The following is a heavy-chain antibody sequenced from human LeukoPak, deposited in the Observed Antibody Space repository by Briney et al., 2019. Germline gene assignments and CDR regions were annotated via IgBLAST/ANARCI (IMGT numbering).Heavy chain of an antibody. J-gene: IGHJ4*02. CDR3: ARDQALFDY. CDR2: VWYDGRNK. V-gene: IGHV3-33*01. CDR1: GFTFSSYG. Sequence: RRSLRLSCAASGFTFSSYGMHWVRQAPGKGLEWVAVVWYDGRNKYYADSVKGRFTISRDNSKNTLYLQMNSLRAEDTAVYYCARDQALFDYWGQGTLVTVSS.